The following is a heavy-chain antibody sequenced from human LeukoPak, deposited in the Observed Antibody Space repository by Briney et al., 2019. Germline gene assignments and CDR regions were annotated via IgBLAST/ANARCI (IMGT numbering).Heavy chain of an antibody. V-gene: IGHV4-34*01. D-gene: IGHD1-26*01. CDR2: INHSGST. CDR3: HSGSYYLDY. CDR1: GGSFSGYY. J-gene: IGHJ4*02. Sequence: PSETLSLTCAVYGGSFSGYYWSWIRQPPGKGLEWIGEINHSGSTNYNPSLKSRVTISVDTSKNQFSLKLSSVTAAGTAVYYCHSGSYYLDYWGQGTLVTVSS.